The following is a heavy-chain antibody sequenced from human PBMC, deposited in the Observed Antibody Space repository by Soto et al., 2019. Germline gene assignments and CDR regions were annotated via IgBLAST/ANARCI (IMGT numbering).Heavy chain of an antibody. D-gene: IGHD3-3*01. Sequence: DVRLAESGGGLVQPGGSLRLSCTTSGSSFASFAMTWVRQAPGKGLEWVATISGSDGKTYYADSVKGRFSISRDTSRNTLYLQMNSLRADDTAIYYCAKWSYLDYWGQGTRVTVSS. J-gene: IGHJ4*02. V-gene: IGHV3-23*04. CDR1: GSSFASFA. CDR2: ISGSDGKT. CDR3: AKWSYLDY.